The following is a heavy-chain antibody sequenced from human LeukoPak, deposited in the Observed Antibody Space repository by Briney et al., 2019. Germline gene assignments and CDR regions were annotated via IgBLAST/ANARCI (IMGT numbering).Heavy chain of an antibody. J-gene: IGHJ4*02. Sequence: GGSLRLSCAASGFTFSTDNMSWVRQAPGKGPEWVSVVYSGNDGTNYADSVRGRFTISRDDSKNMVYLQMNNLRLEDAAVYYCTKRSRGYYDYWGQGTLVTVSS. CDR2: VYSGNDGT. V-gene: IGHV3-66*02. CDR3: TKRSRGYYDY. D-gene: IGHD3-10*01. CDR1: GFTFSTDN.